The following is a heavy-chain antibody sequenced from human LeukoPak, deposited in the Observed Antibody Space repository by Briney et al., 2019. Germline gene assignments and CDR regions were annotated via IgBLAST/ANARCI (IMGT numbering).Heavy chain of an antibody. D-gene: IGHD3-9*01. CDR3: ATVGSYYDILTGYYFR. J-gene: IGHJ4*02. Sequence: ASVKVSCKASGYTFTSYDINWVRQATGQGLEWMGWMNPNSGNTGYAQKFQGRVTITRNTSISTAYMELSSLRSEDTAVYYCATVGSYYDILTGYYFRWGQGTLVTVSS. CDR1: GYTFTSYD. CDR2: MNPNSGNT. V-gene: IGHV1-8*03.